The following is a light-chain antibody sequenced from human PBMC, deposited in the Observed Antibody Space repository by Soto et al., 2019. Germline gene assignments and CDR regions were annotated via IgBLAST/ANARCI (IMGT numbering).Light chain of an antibody. CDR3: AAWDRSLNGAV. CDR2: NNN. J-gene: IGLJ7*01. Sequence: QSVLTQPPSASGTPGQRVTISCSGTISNIGSYTVNWYQHLPGTAPRLLIYNNNQRPSGVPDRFSGSKSGTSASLAISGLQSDDEADYDCAAWDRSLNGAVFGGGTQLTVL. CDR1: ISNIGSYT. V-gene: IGLV1-44*01.